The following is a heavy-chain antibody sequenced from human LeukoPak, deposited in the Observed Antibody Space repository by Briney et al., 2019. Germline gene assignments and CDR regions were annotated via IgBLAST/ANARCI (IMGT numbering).Heavy chain of an antibody. V-gene: IGHV4-39*01. CDR1: GGSLDSRSYY. J-gene: IGHJ2*01. CDR3: ARHRGGNSNWYFDL. D-gene: IGHD2-15*01. Sequence: PSETLSLTCTVSGGSLDSRSYYWGWICQSPRKGLEWIGIIYYSGSTYYNPSLKSRGTIFVDTSKNQFSLQLNSEAAADTAVYYCARHRGGNSNWYFDLWGRGTLVTVSS. CDR2: IYYSGST.